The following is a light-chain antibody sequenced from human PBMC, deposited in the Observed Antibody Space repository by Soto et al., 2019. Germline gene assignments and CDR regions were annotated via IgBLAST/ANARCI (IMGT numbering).Light chain of an antibody. V-gene: IGKV3-20*01. CDR3: QQYGRSLLLT. CDR1: QSVSSSY. Sequence: EIVLTQSPGTLSLSPGERATLSCRASQSVSSSYLAWYQQKPGQAPRLLIFGASSRATGIPDRFSGSGSGTDFTLTISRLEPEDFAVYYCQQYGRSLLLTFGGGTKVEIK. J-gene: IGKJ4*01. CDR2: GAS.